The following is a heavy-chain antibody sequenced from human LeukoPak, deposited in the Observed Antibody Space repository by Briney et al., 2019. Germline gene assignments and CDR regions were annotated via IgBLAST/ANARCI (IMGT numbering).Heavy chain of an antibody. J-gene: IGHJ3*02. CDR3: ASTTMIVADAFDI. D-gene: IGHD3-22*01. V-gene: IGHV3-21*01. CDR1: GFTFSSYS. CDR2: ISSSSSYI. Sequence: GGSLRLSCAASGFTFSSYSMNWVRQAPGKGLEWVSSISSSSSYIYYADSVKGRFTISRDNAKNSLYLQMNSLRAEDTAVYYCASTTMIVADAFDIWGQGTMVTVSS.